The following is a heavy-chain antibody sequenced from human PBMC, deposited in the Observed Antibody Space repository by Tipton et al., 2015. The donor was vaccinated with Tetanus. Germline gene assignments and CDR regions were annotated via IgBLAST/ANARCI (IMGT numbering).Heavy chain of an antibody. CDR1: GFTFSSYA. V-gene: IGHV3-30-3*01. CDR3: ARDGGSGRSGVSYYYGMDV. J-gene: IGHJ6*02. Sequence: SLRLSCAASGFTFSSYAMHWVRQAPGKGLEWVAVISYDGSNKYYADSVKGRFTISRDNSKNTLYLQMNSLRAEDTAVYYCARDGGSGRSGVSYYYGMDVWGQGTTVTVSS. CDR2: ISYDGSNK. D-gene: IGHD3-10*01.